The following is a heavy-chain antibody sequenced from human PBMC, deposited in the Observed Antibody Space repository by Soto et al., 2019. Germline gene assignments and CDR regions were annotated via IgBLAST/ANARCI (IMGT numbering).Heavy chain of an antibody. D-gene: IGHD5-18*01. CDR1: GFTFSRYW. Sequence: GGSLRLSCAASGFTFSRYWMHWVRQAPGKGLVWVSRISYDESSTDYADSVKGRFTISRDSAKNTLYLQMNSLRAEDTAVYFCARGGANTAMAHDYWGQGTLVTVSS. CDR3: ARGGANTAMAHDY. V-gene: IGHV3-74*01. J-gene: IGHJ4*02. CDR2: ISYDESST.